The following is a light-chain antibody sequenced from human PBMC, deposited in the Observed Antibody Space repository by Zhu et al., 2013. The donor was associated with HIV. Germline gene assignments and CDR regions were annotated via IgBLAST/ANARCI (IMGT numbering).Light chain of an antibody. CDR2: DVS. Sequence: QSALTQPASVSGSPGQSITISCTGTSSDVGGYNYVSWYQQHPGKAPKLMIYDVSKRPSGVPDRFSGSKSGNTASLTISGLQDDDEAEYYCNSHRSGTTLVLFGGGTKVTVL. J-gene: IGLJ2*01. CDR3: NSHRSGTTLVL. V-gene: IGLV2-14*03. CDR1: SSDVGGYNY.